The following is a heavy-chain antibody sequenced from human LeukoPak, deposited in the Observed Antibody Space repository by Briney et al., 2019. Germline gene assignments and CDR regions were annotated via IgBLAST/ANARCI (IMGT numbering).Heavy chain of an antibody. J-gene: IGHJ4*02. CDR2: INTNTGNP. V-gene: IGHV7-4-1*02. D-gene: IGHD3-10*01. CDR1: GYAFTSYA. CDR3: SITMVRGKFDY. Sequence: ASVKVSCKASGYAFTSYAMNWVRQAPGQGREWMGWINTNTGNPTYAQGFTGRFVFSLDTSVSTAYLQISSLKAEDTAVYYCSITMVRGKFDYWGQGTLVTVSS.